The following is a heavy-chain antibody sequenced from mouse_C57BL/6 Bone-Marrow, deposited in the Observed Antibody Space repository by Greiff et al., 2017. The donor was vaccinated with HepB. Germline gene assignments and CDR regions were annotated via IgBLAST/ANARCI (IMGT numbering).Heavy chain of an antibody. Sequence: DVQLQESGAELVRPGASVKLSCTASGFNIKDDYMHWVKQRPEQGLEWIGWIDPENGDTEYASKFQGKATITADTSSNTAYLQLSSLTSEDTAVYYCTTLSTMVTRVLFAYWGQGTLVTVSA. J-gene: IGHJ3*01. D-gene: IGHD2-2*01. CDR2: IDPENGDT. V-gene: IGHV14-4*01. CDR3: TTLSTMVTRVLFAY. CDR1: GFNIKDDY.